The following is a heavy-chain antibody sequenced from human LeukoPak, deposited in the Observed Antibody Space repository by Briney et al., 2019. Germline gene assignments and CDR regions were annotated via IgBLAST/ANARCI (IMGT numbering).Heavy chain of an antibody. CDR2: INPNSGGT. D-gene: IGHD6-19*01. J-gene: IGHJ4*02. Sequence: GASVKVSCKASGYTFTGYYMHWVRQAPGQGLEWMGWINPNSGGTNYAQKFQGRVTMTRDTSISTAYMELCRLTSDDAAVYYCARDGAVAGTAYPEYWGQGTLVTVSS. V-gene: IGHV1-2*02. CDR3: ARDGAVAGTAYPEY. CDR1: GYTFTGYY.